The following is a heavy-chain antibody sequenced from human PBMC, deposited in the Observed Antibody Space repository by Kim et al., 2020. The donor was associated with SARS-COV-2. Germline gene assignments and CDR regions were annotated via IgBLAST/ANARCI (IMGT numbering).Heavy chain of an antibody. V-gene: IGHV4-59*08. CDR3: ARLGSSGWYGGSTGGGMDV. Sequence: SETLSLTCTVSGGSISSYYWSWIRQPPGKGLEWIGYIYYSGSTNYNPSLKSRVTISVDTSKNQFSLKLSSVTAADTAVYYCARLGSSGWYGGSTGGGMDVWGQGTTVTVSS. CDR1: GGSISSYY. D-gene: IGHD6-19*01. J-gene: IGHJ6*02. CDR2: IYYSGST.